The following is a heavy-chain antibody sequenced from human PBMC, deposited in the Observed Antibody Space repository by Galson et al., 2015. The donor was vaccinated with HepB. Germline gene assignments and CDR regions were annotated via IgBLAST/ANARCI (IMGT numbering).Heavy chain of an antibody. CDR3: VRDGDIGWAFDY. J-gene: IGHJ4*02. V-gene: IGHV3-48*03. D-gene: IGHD2-15*01. CDR1: GFVFSSFE. CDR2: ISSSGDII. Sequence: SLRLSCAASGFVFSSFEMNWVRQAPGRGLEFVAYISSSGDIIDYADSVRGRFTISRDNAKKSLYLQMNSLRVEDTAVYYCVRDGDIGWAFDYWGQGTLVTVAS.